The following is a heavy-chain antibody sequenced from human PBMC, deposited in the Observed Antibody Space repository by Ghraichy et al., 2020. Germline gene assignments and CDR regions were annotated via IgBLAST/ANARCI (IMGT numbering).Heavy chain of an antibody. V-gene: IGHV3-23*01. CDR1: GFTFSTYA. CDR3: AKKYSSSSKYIDY. J-gene: IGHJ4*02. Sequence: GGSLRLSCAASGFTFSTYAMRWVRQAAGKGLEWVSSISDSGADRFYAVSVKGRFTISRDNSKNTLYLQMNSLRAEDTAVYYCAKKYSSSSKYIDYWGQGTLVTVSS. D-gene: IGHD6-6*01. CDR2: ISDSGADR.